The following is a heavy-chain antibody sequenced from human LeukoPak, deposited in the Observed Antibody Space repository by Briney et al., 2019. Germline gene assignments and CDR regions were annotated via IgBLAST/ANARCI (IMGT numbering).Heavy chain of an antibody. J-gene: IGHJ4*02. D-gene: IGHD4-23*01. Sequence: ASETLSLTCTVSGGSISTYYWSWIRQPPGKGLEWIGYIYCSGSTNYNPSLKSRVTTSVDTSKNQFSLKLSSVTAADTAVYYCARDTGTVVDYWGQGTLVTVSS. V-gene: IGHV4-59*01. CDR3: ARDTGTVVDY. CDR2: IYCSGST. CDR1: GGSISTYY.